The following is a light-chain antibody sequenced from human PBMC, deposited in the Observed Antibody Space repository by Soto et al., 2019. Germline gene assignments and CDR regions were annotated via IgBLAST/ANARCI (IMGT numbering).Light chain of an antibody. CDR3: QLRSNWPPALT. J-gene: IGKJ4*01. Sequence: EMVLTQSRATLSLSPGERATLSCRASQSISSYLAWYQQKPGQAPRLLIYDASNRATGIPARFSGSGSGTDFTLTISSLEPEDFAVYYCQLRSNWPPALTFGGGTKVDIK. V-gene: IGKV3-11*01. CDR2: DAS. CDR1: QSISSY.